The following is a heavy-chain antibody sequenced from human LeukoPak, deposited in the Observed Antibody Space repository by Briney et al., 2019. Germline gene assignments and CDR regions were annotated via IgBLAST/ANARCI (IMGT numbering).Heavy chain of an antibody. CDR1: GLTVSSTY. D-gene: IGHD4-17*01. Sequence: GGSLRLSCVISGLTVSSTYMSWVRQAPGKGLEWVAVIYSGGTANYADSVKGRFIVYRDSSKNTLYLQMNSLRAEDTAVYYCASKVTTGYWGQGTLVTVSS. V-gene: IGHV3-66*01. J-gene: IGHJ4*02. CDR2: IYSGGTA. CDR3: ASKVTTGY.